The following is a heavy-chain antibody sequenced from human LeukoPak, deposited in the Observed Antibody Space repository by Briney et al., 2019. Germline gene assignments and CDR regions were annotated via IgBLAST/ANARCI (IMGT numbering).Heavy chain of an antibody. CDR3: ARHGSGYCSSTSCYWATYYFDY. V-gene: IGHV4-34*01. J-gene: IGHJ4*02. CDR2: INHSGST. D-gene: IGHD2-2*01. CDR1: GGSFSGYY. Sequence: SETLSLTCAVYGGSFSGYYWSWIRQPPGKGLEWIGEINHSGSTNYNPSLKSRVTISVDTSKNQFSLKLSSVTAADTAVYYCARHGSGYCSSTSCYWATYYFDYWGQGTLVTVSS.